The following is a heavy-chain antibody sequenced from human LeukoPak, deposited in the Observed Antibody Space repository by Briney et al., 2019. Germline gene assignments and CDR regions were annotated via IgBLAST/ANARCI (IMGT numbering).Heavy chain of an antibody. CDR3: ARGGRGEGTGTTRVAFDI. J-gene: IGHJ3*02. Sequence: SVKVSCKAAGYTFTSYYMHWVRQAPGQGLEWMGTINPSGGSTSYAQKFQGRVTMTRDTSTSTVYMELSSLRSEDTAVYYCARGGRGEGTGTTRVAFDIWGQGTMVTVSS. D-gene: IGHD1-1*01. CDR2: INPSGGST. CDR1: GYTFTSYY. V-gene: IGHV1-46*01.